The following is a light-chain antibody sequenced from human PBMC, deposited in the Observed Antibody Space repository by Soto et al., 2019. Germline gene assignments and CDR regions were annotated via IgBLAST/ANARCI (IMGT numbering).Light chain of an antibody. CDR1: SSNIGSKT. CDR2: NSY. J-gene: IGLJ1*01. V-gene: IGLV1-44*01. CDR3: SAWDASLNGYV. Sequence: QSVLTQPPSASGTPGQRVTISCSGSSSNIGSKTVNWYQQVPGTVPKLLIYNSYQRPSGVPDRFSGSKSGTSASLAISGLQSEDEADYYCSAWDASLNGYVFGTGTKVTXL.